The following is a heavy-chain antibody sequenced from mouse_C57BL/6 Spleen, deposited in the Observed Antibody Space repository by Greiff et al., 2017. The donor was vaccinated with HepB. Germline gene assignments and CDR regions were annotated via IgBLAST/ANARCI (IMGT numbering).Heavy chain of an antibody. V-gene: IGHV1-55*01. CDR1: GYTFTSYW. Sequence: VQLQESGAELVKPGASVKMSCKASGYTFTSYWITWVKQRPGQGLEWIGDIYPGSGSTNYNEKFKSKATLTVDTSSSTAYMQLSSLTSEDSAVYYCAREGTGTRGFDYWGQGTTLTVSS. CDR3: AREGTGTRGFDY. J-gene: IGHJ2*01. CDR2: IYPGSGST. D-gene: IGHD4-1*01.